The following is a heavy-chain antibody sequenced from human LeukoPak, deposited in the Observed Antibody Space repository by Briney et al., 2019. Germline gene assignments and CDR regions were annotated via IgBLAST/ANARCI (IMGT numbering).Heavy chain of an antibody. Sequence: GGSLRLSCAASGFTFSSYAMSWVRQAPGKGLEWVANIKQDGSEKYYVDSVKGRFTISRDNAKNSLYLQMNSLRAEDTAVYYCARDRYYYMDVWGKGTTVTVSS. CDR3: ARDRYYYMDV. J-gene: IGHJ6*03. CDR1: GFTFSSYA. V-gene: IGHV3-7*01. CDR2: IKQDGSEK.